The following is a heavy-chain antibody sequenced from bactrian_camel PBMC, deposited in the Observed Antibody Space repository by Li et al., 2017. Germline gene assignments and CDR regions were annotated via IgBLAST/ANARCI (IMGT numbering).Heavy chain of an antibody. D-gene: IGHD3*01. V-gene: IGHV3S42*01. CDR2: LWIGGAST. Sequence: QLVESGGGSVQAGGSLTLSCAAGRYTYKRNCMGWFRQRPGKDREGVAVLWIGGASTTYADSVKGRFTISRDNAKDTLYLQMNSLKIEDTAVYYCALGSSRQATMTARGKGTQVTVS. J-gene: IGHJ4*01. CDR1: RYTYKRNC.